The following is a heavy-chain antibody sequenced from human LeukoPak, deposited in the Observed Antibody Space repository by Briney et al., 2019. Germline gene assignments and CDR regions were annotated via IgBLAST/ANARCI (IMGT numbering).Heavy chain of an antibody. J-gene: IGHJ6*03. CDR3: AKGAFRDQVQGYYYMDV. Sequence: GGSLRLSCAASGFTFSSYWMSWVRQAPGKGLEWVANIKQDGSEKYYVDSVKVRFIISRDNAKNSLYLQMNSLRAEDTAVYYCAKGAFRDQVQGYYYMDVWGKGTTVTVSS. CDR2: IKQDGSEK. V-gene: IGHV3-7*01. CDR1: GFTFSSYW. D-gene: IGHD3-10*01.